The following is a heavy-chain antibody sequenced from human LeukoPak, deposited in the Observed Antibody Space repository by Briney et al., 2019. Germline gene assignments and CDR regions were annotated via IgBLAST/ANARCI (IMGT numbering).Heavy chain of an antibody. Sequence: SETLSLTCTVSGGSISTYQCSSIRQPPGKGLEWIGNIYRSGSTNYNPSLKSRVTISVDTSKNQFSLKLTSVTAADTAVYYCARDGPQWLAQFDYWGQGTLVTVSS. CDR2: IYRSGST. D-gene: IGHD6-19*01. CDR1: GGSISTYQ. V-gene: IGHV4-59*01. CDR3: ARDGPQWLAQFDY. J-gene: IGHJ4*02.